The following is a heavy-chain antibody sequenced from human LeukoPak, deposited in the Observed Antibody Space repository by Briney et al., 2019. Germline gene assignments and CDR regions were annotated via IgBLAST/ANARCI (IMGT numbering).Heavy chain of an antibody. CDR3: ARGSSGVDY. Sequence: PGGSLRLSCAASGFVFSSYEMNWVRQAPGKGLEWVSYITASAMTIHYADSVKGRFTISRDNAKNSVYLQMDSLSDEDTAVYYCARGSSGVDYWGQGTLVTVSS. V-gene: IGHV3-48*03. CDR2: ITASAMTI. D-gene: IGHD2-15*01. J-gene: IGHJ4*02. CDR1: GFVFSSYE.